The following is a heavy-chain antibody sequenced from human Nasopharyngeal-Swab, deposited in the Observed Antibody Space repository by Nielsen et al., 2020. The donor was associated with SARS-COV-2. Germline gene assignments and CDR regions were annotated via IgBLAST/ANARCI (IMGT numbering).Heavy chain of an antibody. Sequence: ASVKVSCKAYGDTFITHVTHWVRQAPGQSLEWMGWINGDTGNTKYPEKFQGRVTITRDRSTKTAYMELSSLRSEDTAVYYCATVGGPSYDILTDNEGLGYWGQGTLVTVSS. J-gene: IGHJ4*02. CDR1: GDTFITHV. V-gene: IGHV1-3*01. D-gene: IGHD3-9*01. CDR2: INGDTGNT. CDR3: ATVGGPSYDILTDNEGLGY.